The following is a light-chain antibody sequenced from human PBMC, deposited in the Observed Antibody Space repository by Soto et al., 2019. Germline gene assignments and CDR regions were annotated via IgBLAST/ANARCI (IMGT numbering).Light chain of an antibody. J-gene: IGKJ4*01. CDR3: QQYGTSPPLT. CDR2: GAS. V-gene: IGKV3-20*01. Sequence: EIVLTQSPGPLSLSPGERSTPSCRAIQSVSSSYLAWYQQKPGQAPRLPIYGASNRATGIPDRFSGSGSGTDFNLTISRLEPEDFAVYYCQQYGTSPPLTFGGGTRWIS. CDR1: QSVSSSY.